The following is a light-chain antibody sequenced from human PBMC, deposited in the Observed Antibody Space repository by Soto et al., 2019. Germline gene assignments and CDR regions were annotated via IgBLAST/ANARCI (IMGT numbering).Light chain of an antibody. J-gene: IGKJ4*01. CDR1: QSISTT. CDR2: GAS. Sequence: EIVMTQSPAALSVSTGERATLSCRASQSISTTLVWYQQKPGQAPRLLIYGASTRATGVPARFSGSGSGTEFTLTISSLQSEDFAVYYCQQYNSWVTFGGGTKVDIK. V-gene: IGKV3-15*01. CDR3: QQYNSWVT.